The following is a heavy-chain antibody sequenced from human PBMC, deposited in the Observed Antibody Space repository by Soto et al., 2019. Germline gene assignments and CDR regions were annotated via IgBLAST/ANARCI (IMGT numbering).Heavy chain of an antibody. CDR1: GYTLTELS. CDR3: ATAIWGKTPKDSNGSPSNCSDP. Sequence: GASVKVSCKVSGYTLTELSMHWVRQAPGKGLEWMGGFDPEDGETIYAQKFQGRVTMTEDTSTDTAYMELSSLRSEDTAVYYCATAIWGKTPKDSNGSPSNCSDPWGKGTLVTVSS. J-gene: IGHJ5*02. D-gene: IGHD3-16*01. CDR2: FDPEDGET. V-gene: IGHV1-24*01.